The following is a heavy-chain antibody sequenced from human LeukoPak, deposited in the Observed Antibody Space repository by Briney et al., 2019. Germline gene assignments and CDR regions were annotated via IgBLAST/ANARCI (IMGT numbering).Heavy chain of an antibody. CDR2: IYSGGST. CDR3: ARQYCSGGSCYLDY. CDR1: GFTVSSNY. Sequence: GGSLRLSCAASGFTVSSNYMRWVRQAPGKGLEWVSVIYSGGSTYYADSVKGRFTISRDNSKNTLYLQMNSLRAEDTAVYYCARQYCSGGSCYLDYWGQGTLVTVSS. J-gene: IGHJ4*02. D-gene: IGHD2-15*01. V-gene: IGHV3-53*01.